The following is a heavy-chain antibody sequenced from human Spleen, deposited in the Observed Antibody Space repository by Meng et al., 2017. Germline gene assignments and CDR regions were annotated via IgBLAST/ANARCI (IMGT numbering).Heavy chain of an antibody. Sequence: SETLSLTCAVSGASFSAYHWSWIRQSPGKVLEWIGEIKHSGYTSYNPSLKSRVTISVDKSKNHFTLNLASVTAADTAVYFCVSLPRISGWYGDAGGYFDFWEQGTLVTVAS. D-gene: IGHD6-19*01. J-gene: IGHJ4*02. V-gene: IGHV4-34*01. CDR2: IKHSGYT. CDR1: GASFSAYH. CDR3: VSLPRISGWYGDAGGYFDF.